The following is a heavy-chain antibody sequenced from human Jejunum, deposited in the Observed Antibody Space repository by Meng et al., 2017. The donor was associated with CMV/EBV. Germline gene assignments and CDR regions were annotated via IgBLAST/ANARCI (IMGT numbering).Heavy chain of an antibody. CDR1: GFTFSSFA. CDR2: ISGGGT. CDR3: VKGLTVFEY. Sequence: RLSCAASGFTFSSFAMSWVRQAPGRELEWVSIISGGGTYYADSVKGRFTISRDNSKNTLYLQMNSLRAEDTALYYCVKGLTVFEYWGQGTLVTVSS. J-gene: IGHJ4*02. V-gene: IGHV3-23*03. D-gene: IGHD2-8*02.